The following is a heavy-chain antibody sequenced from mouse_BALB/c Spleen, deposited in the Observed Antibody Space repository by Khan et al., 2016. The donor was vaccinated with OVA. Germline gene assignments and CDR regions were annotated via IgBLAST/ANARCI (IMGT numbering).Heavy chain of an antibody. Sequence: VQLQQSGAELAKPGASVKMSCKASGYTFTTYWMHWVKQRPGQGLEWIGYINPTSGYTDYTEKFKDRSILSADKSSSTAYMQLSSLTSEDSAVYYCTRDRIDYWGQGTTLTVSS. CDR3: TRDRIDY. V-gene: IGHV1-7*01. J-gene: IGHJ2*01. CDR1: GYTFTTYW. CDR2: INPTSGYT.